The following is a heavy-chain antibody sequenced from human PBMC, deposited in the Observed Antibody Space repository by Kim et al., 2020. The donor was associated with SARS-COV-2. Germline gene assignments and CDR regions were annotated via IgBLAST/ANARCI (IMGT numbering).Heavy chain of an antibody. CDR1: CGSISSYY. Sequence: SETLSLTCTVSCGSISSYYWNWIRQPPGKGLEWIGYIYYSGSTNYNPSLKSRVTISVDTSKNQFSLKLSSVTAADTAVYYCARGGGYYYDSSGSIYYYYGMDVWGQGTTVTVSS. CDR3: ARGGGYYYDSSGSIYYYYGMDV. CDR2: IYYSGST. D-gene: IGHD3-22*01. J-gene: IGHJ6*02. V-gene: IGHV4-59*01.